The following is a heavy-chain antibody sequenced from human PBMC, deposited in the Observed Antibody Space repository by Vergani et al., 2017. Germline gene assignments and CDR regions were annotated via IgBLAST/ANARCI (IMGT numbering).Heavy chain of an antibody. D-gene: IGHD4-11*01. J-gene: IGHJ4*02. V-gene: IGHV1-3*01. CDR3: ATDIGDYSNYVGL. CDR1: GYTFTSYA. Sequence: QVQLVQSGAEVKKPGASVKVSCKASGYTFTSYAMHWVRQAHGQRLEWRGWINACNGNTKYSQKFQGRVTITRDTSASTAYMELSSLRSEDTDVYYCATDIGDYSNYVGLWGQGTLVTVSS. CDR2: INACNGNT.